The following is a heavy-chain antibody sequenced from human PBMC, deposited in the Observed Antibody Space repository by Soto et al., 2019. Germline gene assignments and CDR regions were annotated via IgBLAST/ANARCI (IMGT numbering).Heavy chain of an antibody. CDR1: GFTFINYA. CDR3: ARKVLGSTSRPDWWYFDL. Sequence: EVQLLESGGGLAQPGGSLRLSCVGSGFTFINYAMNWVRQTPGKGLEWVSTISGGGDRTFDADTVKGRFTISRDNSKNTVNLQMNSLRADDTAVYYCARKVLGSTSRPDWWYFDLWGRGTLVTVSS. V-gene: IGHV3-23*01. CDR2: ISGGGDRT. D-gene: IGHD2-2*01. J-gene: IGHJ2*01.